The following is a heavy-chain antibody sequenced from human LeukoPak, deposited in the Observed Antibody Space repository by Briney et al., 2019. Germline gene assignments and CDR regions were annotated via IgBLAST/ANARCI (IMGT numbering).Heavy chain of an antibody. Sequence: SETLSLTCAVSGVSFNDYYWSWVRQTPGRGLEWIGEINHSGYTNDSPSLKSRVTLSIDTSRKQYSLNLRSVTVADTGIYYCTRMTTGHDYWGQGTLVTVSS. CDR3: TRMTTGHDY. V-gene: IGHV4-34*01. CDR1: GVSFNDYY. CDR2: INHSGYT. J-gene: IGHJ4*02. D-gene: IGHD4-17*01.